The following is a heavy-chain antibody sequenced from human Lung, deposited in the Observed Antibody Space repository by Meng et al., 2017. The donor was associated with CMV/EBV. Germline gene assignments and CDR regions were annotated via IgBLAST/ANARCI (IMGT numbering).Heavy chain of an antibody. CDR1: AYTLTTYF. J-gene: IGHJ4*02. CDR3: ASPGDYRLRGFRY. V-gene: IGHV1-46*01. Sequence: QVQPVQSGAEVKEPGASVKVSCKTSAYTLTTYFMHWVRQAPGQGLEWMGLINPSGGSTSYAQRFQGRVTMTRETPTSTVYMELNNLKSEDTAVYYCASPGDYRLRGFRYWGQGTLVTVSS. D-gene: IGHD4-17*01. CDR2: INPSGGST.